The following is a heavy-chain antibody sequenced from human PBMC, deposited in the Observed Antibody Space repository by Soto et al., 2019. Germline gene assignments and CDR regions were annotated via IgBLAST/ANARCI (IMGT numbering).Heavy chain of an antibody. CDR2: IKSISDGETT. CDR1: GFTFSHAW. D-gene: IGHD6-19*01. J-gene: IGHJ4*02. Sequence: LLVESGGGFVQPGGSLRLSCAASGFTFSHAWMDWVRQAPGKGLEWVGRIKSISDGETTNYAASVAGRFTISRDDSKNTLFLHVNSLKTEDTGVYYCTRRIAVAGTYYFDYWGQGTLVTVSS. CDR3: TRRIAVAGTYYFDY. V-gene: IGHV3-15*07.